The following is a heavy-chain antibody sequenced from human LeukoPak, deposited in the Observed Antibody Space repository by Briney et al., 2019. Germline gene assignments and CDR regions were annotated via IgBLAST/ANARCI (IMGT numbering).Heavy chain of an antibody. V-gene: IGHV3-23*01. Sequence: PGGSLRLSCAASGFTFSSYAMSWVRQAPGKGLEWVSAISGSGGSTYYADSVKGRFTISRDNSKNTLYLQMNSLRAEDTAVYYCAKDLRWLGLYYYMDVWGKGTTVTVSS. J-gene: IGHJ6*03. CDR2: ISGSGGST. D-gene: IGHD3-10*01. CDR1: GFTFSSYA. CDR3: AKDLRWLGLYYYMDV.